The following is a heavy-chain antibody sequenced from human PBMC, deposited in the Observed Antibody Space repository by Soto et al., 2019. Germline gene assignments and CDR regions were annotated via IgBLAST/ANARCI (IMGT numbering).Heavy chain of an antibody. Sequence: QVQLVQSGAEVKKPGASVKVSCKASGYTFTSYDINWVRQATGQGLEWMGWMNPNSGNTGYAQKFQGRVTMTRNTSISTAYMAMSSLRSEDTAVYYCARGTYYYDSSGYYPFDYWGQGTLVTVSS. CDR1: GYTFTSYD. D-gene: IGHD3-22*01. CDR3: ARGTYYYDSSGYYPFDY. V-gene: IGHV1-8*01. J-gene: IGHJ4*02. CDR2: MNPNSGNT.